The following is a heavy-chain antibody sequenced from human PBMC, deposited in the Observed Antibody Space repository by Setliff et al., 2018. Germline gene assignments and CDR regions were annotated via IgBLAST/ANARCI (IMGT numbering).Heavy chain of an antibody. V-gene: IGHV3-7*01. CDR1: RFTFSNYW. CDR3: ARDTRTAMVPGEYDY. CDR2: IKEDGSEK. D-gene: IGHD5-18*01. Sequence: GGSLRLSCAASRFTFSNYWMSWVRQAPGKGLEWVANIKEDGSEKYYVDSVKGRFTISRDNAKNSLYLQMNSLRAEDTAVYYCARDTRTAMVPGEYDYWGQGTLVTVSS. J-gene: IGHJ4*02.